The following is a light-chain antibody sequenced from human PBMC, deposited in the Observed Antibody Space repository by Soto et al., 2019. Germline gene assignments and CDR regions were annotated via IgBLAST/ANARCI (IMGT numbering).Light chain of an antibody. CDR2: AAS. J-gene: IGKJ1*01. Sequence: DLQMTQSPSSLSASVGDRVTITCRASQSISRFLNWYQQKSGKPPQLLIYAASSLQSGVPSRFSGSGSATDFTLTISSLQPEDFATYYCQQTYITPPWTFGQGSKVEIK. CDR1: QSISRF. V-gene: IGKV1-39*01. CDR3: QQTYITPPWT.